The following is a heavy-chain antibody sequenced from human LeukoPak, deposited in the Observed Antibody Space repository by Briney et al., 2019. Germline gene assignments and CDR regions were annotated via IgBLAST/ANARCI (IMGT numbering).Heavy chain of an antibody. J-gene: IGHJ6*02. D-gene: IGHD3-10*01. V-gene: IGHV3-66*01. Sequence: GGSLRLSCAASGFTVSSNYMSWVRQAPGKGLEWVSVIYSGGSTYYADSVKSRFTISRDNSKNTLYLQMNSLRAEDTAVYYCARDPGVLWFGELLSAYYYYYYGMDVWGQGTTVTVSS. CDR3: ARDPGVLWFGELLSAYYYYYYGMDV. CDR1: GFTVSSNY. CDR2: IYSGGST.